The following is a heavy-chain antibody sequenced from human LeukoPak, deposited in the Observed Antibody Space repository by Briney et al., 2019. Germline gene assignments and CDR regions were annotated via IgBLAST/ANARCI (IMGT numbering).Heavy chain of an antibody. CDR3: ARNRHYSDDL. D-gene: IGHD2-15*01. CDR2: IYYSGST. V-gene: IGHV4-59*12. CDR1: GGSISSYY. Sequence: SETLSLTCTVSGGSISSYYWSWIRQPPGKGLEWIGYIYYSGSTNYNPSLKSRVTISVDTSKNQFSLQLNSVTPEDTAVYYCARNRHYSDDLWGRGTLVTVSS. J-gene: IGHJ2*01.